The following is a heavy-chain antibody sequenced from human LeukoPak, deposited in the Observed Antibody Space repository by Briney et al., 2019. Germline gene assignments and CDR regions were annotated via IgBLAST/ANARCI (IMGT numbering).Heavy chain of an antibody. Sequence: SETLTLTCTASGCSIRGYYWGWIRQPPGKGLEWIGYVYYSGSSYYSPSLKNGGTIFVDAYTNHFSLELSAVSAADEAAYYYTRRRERSAYRDYWCQGTLVIVSS. CDR1: GCSIRGYY. CDR3: TRRRERSAYRDY. V-gene: IGHV4-39*02. CDR2: VYYSGSS. J-gene: IGHJ4*02. D-gene: IGHD5-24*01.